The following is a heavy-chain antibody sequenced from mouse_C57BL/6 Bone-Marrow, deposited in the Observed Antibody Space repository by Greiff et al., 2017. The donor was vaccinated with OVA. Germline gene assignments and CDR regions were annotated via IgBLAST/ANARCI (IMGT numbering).Heavy chain of an antibody. V-gene: IGHV14-2*01. J-gene: IGHJ4*01. CDR3: ARAGDYDVGGYAMDY. D-gene: IGHD2-4*01. CDR2: IDPEDGET. Sequence: EVQLQQSGAELVKPGASVKLSCTASGFNIKDYYMHWVKQRTEQGLEWIGRIDPEDGETKYAPNFQGKATITADTSSNTAYLQLSSLTSEDTAVYYCARAGDYDVGGYAMDYWGQGTSVTVSS. CDR1: GFNIKDYY.